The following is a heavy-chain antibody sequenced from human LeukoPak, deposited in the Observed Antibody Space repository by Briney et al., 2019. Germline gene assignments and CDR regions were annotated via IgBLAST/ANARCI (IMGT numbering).Heavy chain of an antibody. CDR3: ARDPGDLGYYYGMDV. V-gene: IGHV4-39*07. D-gene: IGHD7-27*01. Sequence: SETLSLTCTVSGGSISSSTYYWGWIRQPPGKDLEWIGSIYYSGSTYYNPSLKSRVTISVDTSKNQFSLKLSSVTAADTAVYYCARDPGDLGYYYGMDVWGQGTTVTVSS. CDR2: IYYSGST. J-gene: IGHJ6*02. CDR1: GGSISSSTYY.